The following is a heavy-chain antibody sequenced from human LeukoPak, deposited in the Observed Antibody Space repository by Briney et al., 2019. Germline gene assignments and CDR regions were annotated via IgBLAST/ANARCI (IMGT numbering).Heavy chain of an antibody. V-gene: IGHV4-61*02. Sequence: SETLSLTCTVSGNSISSGDYYWSWIRQPAGKGLEWIGRIYTSGSTTYNPSLKSRVTISGDTSKNQFSLKVSSVTAADTAVYYCAREHSSSWYSGNYFDYWGQGTLVTVSS. CDR1: GNSISSGDYY. J-gene: IGHJ4*02. CDR3: AREHSSSWYSGNYFDY. CDR2: IYTSGST. D-gene: IGHD6-13*01.